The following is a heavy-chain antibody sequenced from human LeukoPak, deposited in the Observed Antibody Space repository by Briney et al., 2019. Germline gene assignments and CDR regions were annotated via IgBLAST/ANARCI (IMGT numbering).Heavy chain of an antibody. J-gene: IGHJ3*02. D-gene: IGHD1-26*01. V-gene: IGHV3-48*02. CDR3: ARDSAFAFDI. Sequence: GGSLRLSGGASGFFFSNYPMHWVRQAPGKGLEWVAHIRSSSITISYADSVKGRFTISRDNAKNSLYLQMNSLRDEDTAVYYCARDSAFAFDIWGQGTMVTVSS. CDR1: GFFFSNYP. CDR2: IRSSSITI.